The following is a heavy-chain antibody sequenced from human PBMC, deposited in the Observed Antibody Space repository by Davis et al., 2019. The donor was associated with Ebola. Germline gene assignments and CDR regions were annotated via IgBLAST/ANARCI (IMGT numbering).Heavy chain of an antibody. CDR2: INHSGST. CDR3: ARGERWEPFDY. D-gene: IGHD1-26*01. CDR1: GGSFSGYY. J-gene: IGHJ4*02. V-gene: IGHV4-34*01. Sequence: MPSETLSLTCAVYGGSFSGYYWSWIRQPPGKGLEWIGEINHSGSTNYNPSLKSRVTISVDASKNQISLRLNSVTAADTAVYYCARGERWEPFDYWGQGTQVTVSS.